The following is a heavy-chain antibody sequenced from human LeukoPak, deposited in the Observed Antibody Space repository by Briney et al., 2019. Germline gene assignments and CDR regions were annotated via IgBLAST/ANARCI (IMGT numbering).Heavy chain of an antibody. J-gene: IGHJ4*02. D-gene: IGHD6-19*01. Sequence: GGSLRLSCAASGFTFSSYAMSWVRQAPGKGLEWVSTITGSSRSTYYADSVRGRFTISRDNSKNTLYLQMNSLTAEDTAVYYCAKDTPLTTYSPGWSGNSFDSWGQGTLVTVSS. V-gene: IGHV3-23*01. CDR2: ITGSSRST. CDR1: GFTFSSYA. CDR3: AKDTPLTTYSPGWSGNSFDS.